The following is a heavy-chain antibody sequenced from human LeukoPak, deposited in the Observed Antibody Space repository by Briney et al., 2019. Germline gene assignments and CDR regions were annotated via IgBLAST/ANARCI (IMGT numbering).Heavy chain of an antibody. CDR3: ARTKGGAYTGDFDL. J-gene: IGHJ2*01. V-gene: IGHV3-74*01. Sequence: PGGSLRRSCADSGFTFSSFWMHWVRQAPGKGLVWVPRIIPDGSSTTYADAVKGRFTISRDNAENTLYLQMNSLRAEDTAVYYCARTKGGAYTGDFDLWGRGTLVTVSS. CDR2: IIPDGSST. D-gene: IGHD2-21*01. CDR1: GFTFSSFW.